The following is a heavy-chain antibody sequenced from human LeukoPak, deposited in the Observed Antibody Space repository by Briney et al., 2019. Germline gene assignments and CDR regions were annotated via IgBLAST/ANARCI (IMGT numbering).Heavy chain of an antibody. CDR3: ARTSLGGAWFDP. Sequence: PSETLSLTCTVSGGSISSGDYYWSWIRQPPGKGQEWIVYIYYNGRTYYNPTLKGRVTISVDTSKNQFSLKLSSVTAADTAVYYCARTSLGGAWFDPWGQGTLVTVSS. CDR2: IYYNGRT. CDR1: GGSISSGDYY. D-gene: IGHD3-10*01. J-gene: IGHJ5*02. V-gene: IGHV4-30-4*08.